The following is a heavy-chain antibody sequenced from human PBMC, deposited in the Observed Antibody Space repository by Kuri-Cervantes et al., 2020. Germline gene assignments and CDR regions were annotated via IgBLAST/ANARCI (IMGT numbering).Heavy chain of an antibody. Sequence: GGSLRLSCAASGFTFSSYAMSWVRQAPGKGLECVSAISGSGGSTYYADSVKGRFTISRDNTKNSLYLQMNSLRAEDTAVYYCASNGGGGISSGWYPDLWGQGTLVTVSS. V-gene: IGHV3-23*01. CDR2: ISGSGGST. CDR3: ASNGGGGISSGWYPDL. CDR1: GFTFSSYA. D-gene: IGHD6-19*01. J-gene: IGHJ5*02.